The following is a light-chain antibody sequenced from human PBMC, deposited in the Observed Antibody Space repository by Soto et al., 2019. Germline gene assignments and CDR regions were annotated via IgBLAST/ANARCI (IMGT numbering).Light chain of an antibody. J-gene: IGKJ5*01. CDR2: DAS. CDR1: QSVSSY. Sequence: IVLTQSPATLSLSPGERATLSCRASQSVSSYLAGYEQKAGQAPRLLIYDASTRATGIPARFSGSGSGTDFTLTISSLVPEDFAVYYCQQRSNWPPITFGQGTRLEIK. V-gene: IGKV3-11*01. CDR3: QQRSNWPPIT.